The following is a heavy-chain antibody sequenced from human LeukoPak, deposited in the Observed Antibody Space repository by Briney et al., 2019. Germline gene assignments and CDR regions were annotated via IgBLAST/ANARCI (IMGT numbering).Heavy chain of an antibody. CDR3: AKDRCSNGIGCYYYYMDV. Sequence: KPGGSLRLSCAASGFTFSSYSMNWVRQAPGKGLEWVSSISTSSSYIYYADSVKGRFTISRDNAKKSLYLQMNRLRAEDTAVYYCAKDRCSNGIGCYYYYMDVWGRGTTVTISS. CDR2: ISTSSSYI. J-gene: IGHJ6*03. V-gene: IGHV3-21*01. CDR1: GFTFSSYS. D-gene: IGHD2-8*01.